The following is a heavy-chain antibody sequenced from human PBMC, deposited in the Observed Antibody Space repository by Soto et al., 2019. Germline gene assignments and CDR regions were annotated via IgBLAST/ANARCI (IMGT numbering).Heavy chain of an antibody. CDR1: GFTCSSYC. CDR2: MNEDGGTT. D-gene: IGHD2-2*02. Sequence: LLLSXAASGFTCSSYCIHWVRQAPLKGLVWVSRMNEDGGTTDYADSVKGRFTISRDNAKNTLYLQMKSLRVEDTAVYYCASAISGRAEVWGQGTTV. V-gene: IGHV3-74*01. CDR3: ASAISGRAEV. J-gene: IGHJ6*01.